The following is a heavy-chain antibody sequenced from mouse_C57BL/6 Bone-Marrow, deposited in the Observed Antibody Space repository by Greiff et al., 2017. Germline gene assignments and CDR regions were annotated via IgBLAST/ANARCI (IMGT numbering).Heavy chain of an antibody. CDR1: GFTFSDYY. Sequence: EVQVVESEGGLVQPGSSMKLSCTASGFTFSDYYMAWVRQVPEKGLEWVANINYDGSSTYYLDSLKSRFIISRDNAKNILYLQMSSLKSEDTATYYCARDPQGAMDYWGQGTSVTVSS. CDR2: INYDGSST. J-gene: IGHJ4*01. CDR3: ARDPQGAMDY. V-gene: IGHV5-16*01.